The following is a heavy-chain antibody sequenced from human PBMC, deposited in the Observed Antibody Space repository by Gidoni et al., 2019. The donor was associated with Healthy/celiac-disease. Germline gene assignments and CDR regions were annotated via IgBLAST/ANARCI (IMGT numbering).Heavy chain of an antibody. Sequence: QVQLVPSGAEVKKPGASVKVSCKASGYTFTSYAMHWVRQAPGQRLEWMGWINAGNGNTKYSQKFQGRVTITRDTSASTAYMELSSLRSEDTAVYYCARAGGGDYVSEYFQHWGQGTLVTVSS. J-gene: IGHJ1*01. V-gene: IGHV1-3*01. CDR3: ARAGGGDYVSEYFQH. CDR1: GYTFTSYA. CDR2: INAGNGNT. D-gene: IGHD4-17*01.